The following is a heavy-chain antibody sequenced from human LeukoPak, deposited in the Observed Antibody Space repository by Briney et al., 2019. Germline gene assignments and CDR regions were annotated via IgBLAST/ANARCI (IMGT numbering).Heavy chain of an antibody. J-gene: IGHJ4*02. CDR1: GFSISSGYF. D-gene: IGHD6-13*01. CDR2: IHYPEST. CDR3: ARGRGRQVGTRWHPDTHHDY. V-gene: IGHV4-38-2*01. Sequence: SETLSLTCAVSGFSISSGYFWGWVRRPPGKGLEWIGTIHYPESTYYNPSLNSRLTISIDTSKNHFSLKLSSVTAADTALYYCARGRGRQVGTRWHPDTHHDYWGQGILVTVSS.